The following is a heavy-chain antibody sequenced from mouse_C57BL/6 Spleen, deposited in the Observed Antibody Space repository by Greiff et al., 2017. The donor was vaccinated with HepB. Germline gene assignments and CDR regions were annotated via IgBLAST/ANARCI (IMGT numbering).Heavy chain of an antibody. CDR2: ISSGGDYI. D-gene: IGHD1-1*01. Sequence: EVQGVESGEGLVKPGGSLKLSCAASGFTFSSYAMSWVRQTPEKRLEWVAYISSGGDYIYYADTVKGRFTISRDNARNTLYLQMSSLKSEDTAMYYCTRESRGYGSSYFDYWGQGTTLTVSS. CDR3: TRESRGYGSSYFDY. J-gene: IGHJ2*01. V-gene: IGHV5-9-1*02. CDR1: GFTFSSYA.